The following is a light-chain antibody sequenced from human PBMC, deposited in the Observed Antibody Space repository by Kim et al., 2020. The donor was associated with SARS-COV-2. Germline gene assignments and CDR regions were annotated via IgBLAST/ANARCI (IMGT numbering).Light chain of an antibody. V-gene: IGLV3-21*04. CDR3: QVWDSSSDHRV. CDR2: YDS. Sequence: SYELTQPPSVSVAPGKTARITCGENNIGSKSVHWYQQKPGQAPVLVIYYDSDRPSGIPERFSGSNSGNTATLTISRVEAGDEADYYCQVWDSSSDHRVFGTGTKVTVL. CDR1: NIGSKS. J-gene: IGLJ1*01.